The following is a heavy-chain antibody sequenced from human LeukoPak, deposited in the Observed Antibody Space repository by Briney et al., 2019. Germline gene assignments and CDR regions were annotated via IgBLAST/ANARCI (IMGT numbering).Heavy chain of an antibody. CDR3: ATHGWAVTTSASPHYFDY. CDR2: INPNSGGT. CDR1: GYTFTGYY. Sequence: ASLRVSCKAAGYTFTGYYMHWVREAPGQGLEWMGGINPNSGGTNYAQKFQGRVTMTRDTSTSTAYMELSRLRSDDTAVYYCATHGWAVTTSASPHYFDYWGQGTLVTVSS. J-gene: IGHJ4*02. V-gene: IGHV1-2*02. D-gene: IGHD4-17*01.